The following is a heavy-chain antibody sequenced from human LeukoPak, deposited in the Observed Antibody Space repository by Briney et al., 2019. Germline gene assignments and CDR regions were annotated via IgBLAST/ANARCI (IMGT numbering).Heavy chain of an antibody. V-gene: IGHV3-21*01. CDR1: GFTFSSYS. CDR2: ISSSSYI. D-gene: IGHD2-15*01. CDR3: ARDQARYCSGGSCSYFDY. Sequence: PGGSLRLSCAASGFTFSSYSMNRVRQAPGKGLEWVSSISSSSYIYYADSVKGRFTISRDNAKNSLYLQMNSLRAEDTAVYYCARDQARYCSGGSCSYFDYWGQGTLVTVSS. J-gene: IGHJ4*02.